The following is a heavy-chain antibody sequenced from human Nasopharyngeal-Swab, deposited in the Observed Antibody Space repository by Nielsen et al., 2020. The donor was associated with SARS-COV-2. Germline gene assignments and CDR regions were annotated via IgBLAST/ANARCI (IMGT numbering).Heavy chain of an antibody. J-gene: IGHJ4*02. V-gene: IGHV3-23*01. CDR2: ISGSGGST. D-gene: IGHD6-13*01. CDR1: GFTFSSYA. Sequence: GESLKIYCAASGFTFSSYAMSWVRQAPGKGLEWVSAISGSGGSTYYADSVKGRFTISRDNSKNTLYLQMNSLRAEDTAVYYCAKDPAAGNLDYWGQGTLVTASS. CDR3: AKDPAAGNLDY.